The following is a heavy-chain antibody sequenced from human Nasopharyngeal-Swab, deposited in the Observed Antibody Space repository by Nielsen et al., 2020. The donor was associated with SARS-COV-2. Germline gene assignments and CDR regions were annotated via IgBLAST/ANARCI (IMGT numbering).Heavy chain of an antibody. Sequence: VCQAPGTGLEWVAVISYDGSNKYYADSVKGRFTISRDNSKNTLYLQMNSLRAEDTAVYYCARDHLYCSGGSCYRNYYGMDVWGQGTTVTVSS. D-gene: IGHD2-15*01. CDR2: ISYDGSNK. V-gene: IGHV3-30-3*01. CDR3: ARDHLYCSGGSCYRNYYGMDV. J-gene: IGHJ6*02.